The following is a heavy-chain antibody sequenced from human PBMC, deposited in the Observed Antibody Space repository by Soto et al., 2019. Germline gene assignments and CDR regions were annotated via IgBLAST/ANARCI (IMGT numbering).Heavy chain of an antibody. CDR3: AKTLTPYGSGRNWFDP. V-gene: IGHV3-23*01. J-gene: IGHJ5*02. D-gene: IGHD3-10*01. Sequence: GGSLRLSCAASGFTFSSYAMSWVRQAPGKGLEWVSAISGSGGSTYYADSVKGRFTISRDNSKNTLYLQMNSLRAEDTAVYYCAKTLTPYGSGRNWFDPWGQGTLVTVSS. CDR2: ISGSGGST. CDR1: GFTFSSYA.